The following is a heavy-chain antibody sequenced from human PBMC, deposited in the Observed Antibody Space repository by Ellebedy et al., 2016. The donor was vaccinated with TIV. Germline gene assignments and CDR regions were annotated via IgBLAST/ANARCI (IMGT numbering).Heavy chain of an antibody. V-gene: IGHV3-7*03. D-gene: IGHD4-17*01. CDR1: GFTFSSNW. J-gene: IGHJ4*02. CDR2: IKQDGSEE. CDR3: AKSLYYGDSASYVFDY. Sequence: GESLKISCADSGFTFSSNWMTWVRQAPGKGLEWVANIKQDGSEENYVDSVKGRFTISRDNSKNTLYLQMNSLRAEDTAVYYCAKSLYYGDSASYVFDYWGLGTLVTVSS.